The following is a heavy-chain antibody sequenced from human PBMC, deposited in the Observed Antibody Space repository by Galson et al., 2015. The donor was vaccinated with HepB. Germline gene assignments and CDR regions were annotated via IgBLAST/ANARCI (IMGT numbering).Heavy chain of an antibody. D-gene: IGHD4-23*01. CDR2: INSDGSTT. CDR3: TSTMVTQFDY. CDR1: GFTFSNYW. J-gene: IGHJ4*02. V-gene: IGHV3-74*01. Sequence: SLRLSCAASGFTFSNYWMHWVRHAPGKGLVWVSRINSDGSTTGYADSVKGRFTISRDNAKNTLYLQMNSLRVEDTAMYYCTSTMVTQFDYWGQGALVTVSS.